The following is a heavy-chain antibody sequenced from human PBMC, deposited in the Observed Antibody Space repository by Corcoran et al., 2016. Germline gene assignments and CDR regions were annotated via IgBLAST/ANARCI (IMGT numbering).Heavy chain of an antibody. V-gene: IGHV3-15*07. Sequence: EVQLVESGGGLVKPGGSLRLSCAGSGFTFSNAWMNWVRQAPGKGLEWVGRIKSKYEGGTTDYGAPVKGKFTVSRDESKKTVYLQMHSLKPEYTAVYDCTTGGYYFDYWGQGTLVTVSS. J-gene: IGHJ4*02. D-gene: IGHD3-22*01. CDR3: TTGGYYFDY. CDR1: GFTFSNAW. CDR2: IKSKYEGGTT.